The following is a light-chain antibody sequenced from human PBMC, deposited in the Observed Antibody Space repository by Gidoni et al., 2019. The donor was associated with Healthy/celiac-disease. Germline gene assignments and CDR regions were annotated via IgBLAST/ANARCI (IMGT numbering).Light chain of an antibody. Sequence: QSALTQPAPVSGSPGQSIPISCTGTSRDVGGYNYVSWYQQHPGKAPKLMIYDVSDRPSGVSNRFSGSKSGNTASLTISGLQAEDEADYYCSSYTSISTLVLFGGGTKLTVL. CDR2: DVS. V-gene: IGLV2-14*01. J-gene: IGLJ2*01. CDR3: SSYTSISTLVL. CDR1: SRDVGGYNY.